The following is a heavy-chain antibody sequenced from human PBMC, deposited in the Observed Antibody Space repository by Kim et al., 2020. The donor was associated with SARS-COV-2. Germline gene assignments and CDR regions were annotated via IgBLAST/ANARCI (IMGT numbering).Heavy chain of an antibody. V-gene: IGHV1-18*04. CDR2: ISPYNGNT. Sequence: ASVKVSCKASGYTFTNYGFSWVRQAPGQGLEWMGWISPYNGNTNYAKKFQDRVTMTTDTSTSTVSMELRSLRLDDTAVFYCVRESETSGTVYLNYWGQGTLVTVSS. D-gene: IGHD2-8*01. J-gene: IGHJ4*02. CDR1: GYTFTNYG. CDR3: VRESETSGTVYLNY.